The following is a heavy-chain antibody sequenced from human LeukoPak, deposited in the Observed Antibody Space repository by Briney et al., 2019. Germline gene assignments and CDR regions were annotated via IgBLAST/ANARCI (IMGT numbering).Heavy chain of an antibody. CDR3: ARERASGSYGYFDY. Sequence: PGGSLRLSCAASGFTFSSYAMHWVRQAPGKGLEWVAVISYDGSNKYYADSVKGRFTISRDNSKNTLYLQMNSLRAEDTAVYYCARERASGSYGYFDYWGQGTPVTVSS. CDR1: GFTFSSYA. V-gene: IGHV3-30*04. J-gene: IGHJ4*02. CDR2: ISYDGSNK. D-gene: IGHD1-26*01.